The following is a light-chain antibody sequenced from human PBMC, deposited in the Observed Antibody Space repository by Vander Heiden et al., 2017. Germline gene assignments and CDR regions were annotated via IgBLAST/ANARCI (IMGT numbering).Light chain of an antibody. CDR1: SSDVGGCNY. Sequence: QSALTQPRSVSESPGQSVTISCTGTSSDVGGCNYVSWYQQHPGKAPKLMIYDVSKRPSGVPDRFSGSKSGNTASLTISGLQAEDEADYYCCSYAGTYTFAVVFGGGTKLTVL. CDR3: CSYAGTYTFAVV. J-gene: IGLJ2*01. CDR2: DVS. V-gene: IGLV2-11*01.